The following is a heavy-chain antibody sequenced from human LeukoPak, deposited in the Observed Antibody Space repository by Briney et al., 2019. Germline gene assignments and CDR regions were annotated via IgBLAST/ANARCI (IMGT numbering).Heavy chain of an antibody. J-gene: IGHJ4*02. D-gene: IGHD5-18*01. CDR3: ARWPSGYNYGLFDC. Sequence: SETLSLTCGVYGGSFSGYYWSWIRQSPVKGPEWIGYIYYSGSTNYNPSLKSRVTISVDTSKNQFSLKLSSVTAADTAVYYCARWPSGYNYGLFDCWGQGTLVTVSS. V-gene: IGHV4-59*08. CDR1: GGSFSGYY. CDR2: IYYSGST.